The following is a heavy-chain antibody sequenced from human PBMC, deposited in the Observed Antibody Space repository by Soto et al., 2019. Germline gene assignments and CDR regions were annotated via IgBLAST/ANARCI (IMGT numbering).Heavy chain of an antibody. J-gene: IGHJ4*02. CDR1: GFTFSSYA. CDR3: ARDFRHWTLIMTFDY. V-gene: IGHV3-30-3*01. Sequence: GGSLRLSCAASGFTFSSYAMHWVRQAPGKGLEWVAVISYDGSNKYYADPVKGRFTISRDNSKNTLYLQMNSLRAEDTAVYYCARDFRHWTLIMTFDYWGQGTLVTVSS. CDR2: ISYDGSNK. D-gene: IGHD3-16*01.